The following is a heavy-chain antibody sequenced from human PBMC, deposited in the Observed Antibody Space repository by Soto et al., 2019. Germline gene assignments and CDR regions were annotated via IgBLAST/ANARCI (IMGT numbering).Heavy chain of an antibody. CDR1: GFTFSSYA. J-gene: IGHJ4*02. CDR3: VSGMPGY. CDR2: ISSNGGST. Sequence: PGGSLRLSCAASGFTFSSYAMHWVRQAPGKGLEFVSAISSNGGSTYYANSVKGRFTISRDNSKKTLYLQMGGLRPEDMAIYYCVSGMPGYWGQGTPVTVSS. D-gene: IGHD2-2*01. V-gene: IGHV3-64*01.